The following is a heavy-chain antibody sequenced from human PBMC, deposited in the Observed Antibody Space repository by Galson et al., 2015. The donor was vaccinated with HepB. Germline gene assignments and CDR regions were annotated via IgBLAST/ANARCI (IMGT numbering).Heavy chain of an antibody. J-gene: IGHJ2*01. CDR3: ATVQGAHGSLWYFDL. D-gene: IGHD3-16*01. Sequence: CKVSGYTLTELSMHWVRQAPGKGLEWMGGFDPEDGETIYAQKFQGRVTMTEDTSTDTAYMELSSLRSEDTAVYYCATVQGAHGSLWYFDLWGRGTLVTVSS. V-gene: IGHV1-24*01. CDR1: GYTLTELS. CDR2: FDPEDGET.